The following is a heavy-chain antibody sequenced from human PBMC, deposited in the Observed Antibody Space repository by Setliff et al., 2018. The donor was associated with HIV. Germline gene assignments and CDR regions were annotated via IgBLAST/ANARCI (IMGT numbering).Heavy chain of an antibody. J-gene: IGHJ5*02. CDR2: INHSGST. V-gene: IGHV4-34*01. CDR1: GGSFSGYY. CDR3: ARGKWFDP. Sequence: SETLSLTCAVYGGSFSGYYWSWIRQPPGKGLEWIGEINHSGSTNYNPSLKSRVTISVDTSKNEFSLKLSSVTAADTAVYYCARGKWFDPWGQGTLVTVSS.